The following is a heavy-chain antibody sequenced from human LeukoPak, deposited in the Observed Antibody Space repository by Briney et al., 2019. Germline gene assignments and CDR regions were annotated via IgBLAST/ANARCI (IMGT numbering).Heavy chain of an antibody. Sequence: ASVKVSCKASGYTFTSYTMHWVRQAPGHRLEWMGWINAGNANTKYSQKFQGRVTITRDTSASTAYMELSSLRSEDTAVYYCARITAMVTIFDYWGQGTLVTVSS. V-gene: IGHV1-3*01. J-gene: IGHJ4*02. CDR2: INAGNANT. CDR1: GYTFTSYT. D-gene: IGHD5-18*01. CDR3: ARITAMVTIFDY.